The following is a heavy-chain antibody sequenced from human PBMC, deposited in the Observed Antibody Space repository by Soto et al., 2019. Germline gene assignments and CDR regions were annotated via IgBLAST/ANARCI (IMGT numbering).Heavy chain of an antibody. V-gene: IGHV4-30-4*01. CDR2: IYYSGST. CDR3: ARRAYYYDSSGYYLFDY. CDR1: GGSISSGDYY. D-gene: IGHD3-22*01. Sequence: QVQLQESGPGLVKPSQTLSLTCTVSGGSISSGDYYWSWIRQPPGKGLEWIGYIYYSGSTYYNPSLKSRVTISVDTSKNQFSLKLSSVTAADTAVYYCARRAYYYDSSGYYLFDYWGQGTLVTVSS. J-gene: IGHJ4*02.